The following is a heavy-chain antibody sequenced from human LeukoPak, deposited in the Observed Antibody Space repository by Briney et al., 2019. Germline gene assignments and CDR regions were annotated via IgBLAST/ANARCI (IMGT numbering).Heavy chain of an antibody. CDR2: IYYSGST. J-gene: IGHJ4*02. V-gene: IGHV4-39*01. CDR3: ARIGFSYGTVY. D-gene: IGHD3-10*01. CDR1: AGSISSGDYY. Sequence: SETLSLTCTVSAGSISSGDYYWGWLRQPPGKGLEWIGNIYYSGSTYYNPSLKSRVTISEDTSKNQFSLKLKSVTAADTAVYYCARIGFSYGTVYWGQGALVTVSA.